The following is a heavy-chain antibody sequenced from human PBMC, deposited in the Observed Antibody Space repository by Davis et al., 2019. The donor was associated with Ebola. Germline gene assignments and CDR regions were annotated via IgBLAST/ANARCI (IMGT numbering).Heavy chain of an antibody. D-gene: IGHD1-26*01. Sequence: GESLKISCAASGFTFSDYYMSWIRQAPGKGLEWVSYISSSSSYIYYADSVKGRFTISRDNAKNSLYLQMNSLRAEDTAVYYCARDMRLEGAVDYWGQGTLVTVSS. CDR2: ISSSSSYI. J-gene: IGHJ4*02. CDR3: ARDMRLEGAVDY. V-gene: IGHV3-11*06. CDR1: GFTFSDYY.